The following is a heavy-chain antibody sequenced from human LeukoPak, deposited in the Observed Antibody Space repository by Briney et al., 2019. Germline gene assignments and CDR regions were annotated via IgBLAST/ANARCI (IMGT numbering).Heavy chain of an antibody. Sequence: GGSLRLSCAASGFTFSSYWMSWVRQAPGKGLEWLANIKQDGSEKYYVDSVKGRFTISRDSAKNSLYLQMNSLRAEDTAVYYCARHNYDFWCVYMDVWGKGTTVAVSS. CDR3: ARHNYDFWCVYMDV. D-gene: IGHD3-3*01. CDR2: IKQDGSEK. V-gene: IGHV3-7*01. CDR1: GFTFSSYW. J-gene: IGHJ6*03.